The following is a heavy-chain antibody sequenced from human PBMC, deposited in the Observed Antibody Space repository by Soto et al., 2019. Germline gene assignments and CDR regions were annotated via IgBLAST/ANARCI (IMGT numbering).Heavy chain of an antibody. Sequence: QVQLVQSGAEVKKPGASVKVSCKTSGYIFTKNAIHWVRQAPGYGLEWMAWINAGNGNTIYSQKFQGRVSITRDTSASTAYMELSSLKSEDTAVYYCARVMAVQAFDIWGQGTKVTVSS. CDR1: GYIFTKNA. J-gene: IGHJ3*02. CDR3: ARVMAVQAFDI. D-gene: IGHD4-17*01. V-gene: IGHV1-3*01. CDR2: INAGNGNT.